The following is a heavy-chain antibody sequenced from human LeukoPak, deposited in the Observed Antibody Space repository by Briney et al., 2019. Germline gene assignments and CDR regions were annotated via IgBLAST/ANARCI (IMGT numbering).Heavy chain of an antibody. J-gene: IGHJ5*02. CDR3: AGGSYPDWFDP. CDR1: GGSISSGSYY. D-gene: IGHD1-26*01. Sequence: SETLSLTCTVSGGSISSGSYYWSWIRQPAGKGLEWIGRIYTSGSTNYNPCLKSRVTISVDTSKNQFSLKLSPVTAADTAVYYCAGGSYPDWFDPWGQGTLVTVSS. CDR2: IYTSGST. V-gene: IGHV4-61*02.